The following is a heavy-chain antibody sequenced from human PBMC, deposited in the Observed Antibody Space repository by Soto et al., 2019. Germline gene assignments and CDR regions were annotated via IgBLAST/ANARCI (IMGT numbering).Heavy chain of an antibody. Sequence: QVQLVQSGAEVKKPGASVKVSCKASGYTFTDHALHWVRQAPGQRLEWMGWINTGNGNTRFSEKFQGRVTITRDTSASTAYMELSSLTSEDTAVYYCARYYDFWSGACFDYWGQGALVTVPP. CDR2: INTGNGNT. D-gene: IGHD3-3*01. CDR1: GYTFTDHA. J-gene: IGHJ4*02. V-gene: IGHV1-3*04. CDR3: ARYYDFWSGACFDY.